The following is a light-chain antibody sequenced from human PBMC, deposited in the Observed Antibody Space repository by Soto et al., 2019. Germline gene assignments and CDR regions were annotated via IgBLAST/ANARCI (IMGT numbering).Light chain of an antibody. CDR2: GAS. Sequence: ETVMTQSPATLPVSPGERATLSCRASQSVRSNLAWYQQKPGQAPRLLIFGASNRASDIPDRFSGSGSGTDFTLTISRLEPEDFAVYYCQQYGSSPPYTFGQGTKLEIK. CDR3: QQYGSSPPYT. V-gene: IGKV3-20*01. J-gene: IGKJ2*01. CDR1: QSVRSN.